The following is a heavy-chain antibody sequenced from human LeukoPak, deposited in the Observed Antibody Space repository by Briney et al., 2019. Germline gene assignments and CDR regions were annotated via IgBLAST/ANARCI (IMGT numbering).Heavy chain of an antibody. CDR2: ISAYNGNT. V-gene: IGHV1-18*01. Sequence: GASVKVSCKASGGTFTNYAISWVRQAPGQGLEWMGWISAYNGNTNYAQKLQGRVTMTTDTSTSTAYMELRSLRSDDTAVYYCARNQYSGSYSPRDGMDVWGKGTTVTVSS. CDR3: ARNQYSGSYSPRDGMDV. J-gene: IGHJ6*04. CDR1: GGTFTNYA. D-gene: IGHD1-26*01.